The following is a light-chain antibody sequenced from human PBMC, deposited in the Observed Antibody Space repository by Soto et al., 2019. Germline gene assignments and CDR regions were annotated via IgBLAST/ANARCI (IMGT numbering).Light chain of an antibody. J-gene: IGLJ1*01. CDR2: GNG. V-gene: IGLV1-40*01. CDR3: AAWDDGRNDLYV. CDR1: SSSIGAGYE. Sequence: QSVLTQPPSVSGAPGQRVTISCSGTSSSIGAGYEVHWYHQLPGTAPKLVVSGNGNRPSGVPDRLSASKSGTSASLAITGLQAEDEGHYYCAAWDDGRNDLYVIGSGTKVTVL.